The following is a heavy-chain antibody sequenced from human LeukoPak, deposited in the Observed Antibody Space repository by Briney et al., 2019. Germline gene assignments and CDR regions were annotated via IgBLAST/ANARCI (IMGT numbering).Heavy chain of an antibody. Sequence: SETLSLTCTVSGGSISSGGYYWGWIRQHPGKGLEWIGYIYYSGSTYYNPSLKSRVTISVDTSKNQFSLKLNSVTAADAAVYYCARDEDGYNRFDSWGQGTLVTVSS. CDR2: IYYSGST. CDR1: GGSISSGGYY. CDR3: ARDEDGYNRFDS. V-gene: IGHV4-31*03. J-gene: IGHJ4*02. D-gene: IGHD5-24*01.